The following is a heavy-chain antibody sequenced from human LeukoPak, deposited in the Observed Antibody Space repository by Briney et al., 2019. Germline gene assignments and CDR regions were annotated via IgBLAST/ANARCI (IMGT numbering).Heavy chain of an antibody. CDR1: GFTFSSYA. CDR3: ASPTVSDIEPDAFDI. J-gene: IGHJ3*02. Sequence: GGSLRLSCAASGFTFSSYAMHWVRQAPGKGLEYVSAISSNGGSTYYANSVKGRFTISRDNSKNTLYLQMGSLRAEDMAVYYCASPTVSDIEPDAFDIWGQGTMVTVSS. V-gene: IGHV3-64*01. CDR2: ISSNGGST. D-gene: IGHD1-14*01.